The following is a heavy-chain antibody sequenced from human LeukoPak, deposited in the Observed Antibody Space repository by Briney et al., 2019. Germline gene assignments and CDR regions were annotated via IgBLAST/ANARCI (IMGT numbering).Heavy chain of an antibody. V-gene: IGHV1-18*01. CDR1: GYTFTSYG. Sequence: GASVKVSCKASGYTFTSYGISWVRQAPGQGLEWMGWISAYNGNTNYAQKLQGRVTMTTDTSTSTAYMELRSLRSDDTAVYYCARKSKIGGSGSYLSGSSSGPVDFDYWGQGTLVTVSS. CDR3: ARKSKIGGSGSYLSGSSSGPVDFDY. J-gene: IGHJ4*02. D-gene: IGHD3-10*01. CDR2: ISAYNGNT.